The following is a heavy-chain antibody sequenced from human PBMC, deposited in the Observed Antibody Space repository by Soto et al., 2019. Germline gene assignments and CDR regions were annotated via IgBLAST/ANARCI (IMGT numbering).Heavy chain of an antibody. Sequence: SETLSLTCTVSGGSINTFYWSWVRQPAGKGLGWIGRIFSSGSTSFNPSLESRVAMSVDTSKDHFSLNLSSVTAADMAVYYCAREGSYSAYNFAHGIQLWSFDFWGQGALVIVSS. J-gene: IGHJ4*02. V-gene: IGHV4-4*07. CDR1: GGSINTFY. D-gene: IGHD5-12*01. CDR3: AREGSYSAYNFAHGIQLWSFDF. CDR2: IFSSGST.